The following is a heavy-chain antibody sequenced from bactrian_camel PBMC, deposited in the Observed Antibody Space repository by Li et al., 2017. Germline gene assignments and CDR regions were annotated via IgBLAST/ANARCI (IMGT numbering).Heavy chain of an antibody. Sequence: HVQLVESGGGSVQAGGSLTLSCLASGYTVTAYCMGWFRQAPGKEREGVATIVGTKITSYADSVKGRFNISKDDAKNTLYLIMNSLKPEDTAVYYCAARGPYCYTKLSVADFTYWGQGTQGTV. D-gene: IGHD2*01. CDR1: GYTVTAYC. V-gene: IGHV3S55*01. J-gene: IGHJ6*01. CDR3: AARGPYCYTKLSVADFTY. CDR2: IVGTKIT.